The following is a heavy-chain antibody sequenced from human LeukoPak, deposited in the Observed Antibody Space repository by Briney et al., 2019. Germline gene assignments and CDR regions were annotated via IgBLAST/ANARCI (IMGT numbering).Heavy chain of an antibody. CDR3: ARGLPDAFDI. CDR2: ISSSSSYI. D-gene: IGHD2-21*02. V-gene: IGHV3-21*01. J-gene: IGHJ3*02. CDR1: GFTFSSYS. Sequence: GGSLRLSCAASGFTFSSYSMNWVRQAPGKGLEWVSSISSSSSYIYYADSVKGRFTISRDNAKNTLYLQMNSLRAEDTAVYYCARGLPDAFDIWGQGTMVTVSS.